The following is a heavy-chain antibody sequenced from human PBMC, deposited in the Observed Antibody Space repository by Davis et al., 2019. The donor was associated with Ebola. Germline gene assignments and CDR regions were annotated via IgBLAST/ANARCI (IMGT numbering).Heavy chain of an antibody. D-gene: IGHD5-24*01. CDR1: GFTFSAPS. V-gene: IGHV3-73*01. CDR2: IRSRADSYAT. Sequence: PGGSLRLSCAAPGFTFSAPSMYWVRQTSAKGLEWLGRIRSRADSYATAYAVSVKGRFTISRDDSKNTAYLQMNSLKTEDTAVYYCTSAITKTASWGQGTLVIVSS. J-gene: IGHJ5*02. CDR3: TSAITKTAS.